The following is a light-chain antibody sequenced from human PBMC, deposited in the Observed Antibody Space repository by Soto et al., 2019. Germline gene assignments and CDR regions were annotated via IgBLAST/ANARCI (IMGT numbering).Light chain of an antibody. J-gene: IGKJ4*01. V-gene: IGKV1-33*01. CDR1: QDISNY. CDR3: QQFDDLPFT. CDR2: DAS. Sequence: DIQMTQSPSSLSASVGDRATITSQASQDISNYLNWYQQKPGKAPKLLIYDASSLQAGVPSRFSGSASGTSFSFSISILQPEDFATYYCQQFDDLPFTFGGGTTVEF.